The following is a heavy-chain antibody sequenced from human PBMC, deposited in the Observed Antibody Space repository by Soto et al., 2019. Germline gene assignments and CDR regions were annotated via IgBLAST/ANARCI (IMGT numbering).Heavy chain of an antibody. CDR2: IYSGGST. J-gene: IGHJ5*02. V-gene: IGHV3-66*01. Sequence: GGSLRLSCAASGFTVSTKYMSWVRQAPGKGLEWVSVIYSGGSTFYADSVRGRFTISRDNSKNTVNLQMNSLRAEDTAVYYCARGTVAGTNWFDPWGQGTLVTVSS. CDR3: ARGTVAGTNWFDP. D-gene: IGHD6-19*01. CDR1: GFTVSTKY.